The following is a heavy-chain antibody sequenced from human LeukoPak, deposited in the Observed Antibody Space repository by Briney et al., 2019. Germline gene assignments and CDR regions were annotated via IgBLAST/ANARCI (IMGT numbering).Heavy chain of an antibody. Sequence: GGSLRLSCAASGFTFSSYAMSWVRQAPGKGLEWVSAISGSGGTTFYADSVKGRFTMSRDNTKNTLYLQMNSLRAEDTAVYYCAKDYLRGAYSYAPYYGMDVWGXXXTVTVSS. D-gene: IGHD5-18*01. CDR1: GFTFSSYA. CDR2: ISGSGGTT. V-gene: IGHV3-23*01. CDR3: AKDYLRGAYSYAPYYGMDV. J-gene: IGHJ6*02.